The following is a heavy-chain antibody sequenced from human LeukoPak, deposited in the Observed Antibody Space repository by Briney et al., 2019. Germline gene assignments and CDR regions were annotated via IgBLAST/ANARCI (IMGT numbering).Heavy chain of an antibody. Sequence: GASVKVSCKASGYTFTGYYMHWVRQAPGQGLEWMGWINPNSGGTNYAQKFQGRVTMTRDTSISTAYMELSRLRSDDTAVYYCARDRSRWELLSDYWGQGTLVTVSS. J-gene: IGHJ4*02. CDR1: GYTFTGYY. CDR3: ARDRSRWELLSDY. V-gene: IGHV1-2*02. D-gene: IGHD1-26*01. CDR2: INPNSGGT.